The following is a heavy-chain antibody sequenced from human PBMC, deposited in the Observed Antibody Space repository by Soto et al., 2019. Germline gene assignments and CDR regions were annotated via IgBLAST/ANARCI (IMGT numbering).Heavy chain of an antibody. CDR2: IIPIFGTA. Sequence: GASVKVSCKASGGTFSSYAISWVRQAPGQGLEWMGGIIPIFGTANYAQKFQGRVTITADKSTSTAYMELSSLRSEDTAVYYCARLARRGSSGWQYYYYGMDVWGQGTTVTVSS. V-gene: IGHV1-69*06. CDR3: ARLARRGSSGWQYYYYGMDV. D-gene: IGHD6-19*01. J-gene: IGHJ6*02. CDR1: GGTFSSYA.